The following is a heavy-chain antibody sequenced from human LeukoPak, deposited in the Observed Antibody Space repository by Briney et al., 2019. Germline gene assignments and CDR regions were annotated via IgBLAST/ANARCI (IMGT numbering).Heavy chain of an antibody. CDR2: ISWNSGSI. J-gene: IGHJ4*02. V-gene: IGHV3-9*01. Sequence: GGSLRLSCAASGFTFDDYAMHWVRQAPGKGLKWVSGISWNSGSIGYADSVKGRFTISRDNAKNSLYLQMNSLRAEDTALYYCAKDMSLVVAGTLDYWGQGTLVTVSS. D-gene: IGHD6-19*01. CDR3: AKDMSLVVAGTLDY. CDR1: GFTFDDYA.